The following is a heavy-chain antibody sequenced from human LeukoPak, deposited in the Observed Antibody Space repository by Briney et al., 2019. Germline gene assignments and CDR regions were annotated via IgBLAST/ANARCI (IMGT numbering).Heavy chain of an antibody. CDR1: GGSFSGYY. D-gene: IGHD2-21*02. CDR2: INHSGST. CDR3: ARVEHIVVVTAIQNWFDP. Sequence: PSETLSLTCAVYGGSFSGYYWSWTRQPPGKGLEWIGEINHSGSTNYNPSLKSRVTISVDTSKNQFSPKLSSVTAADTAVYYCARVEHIVVVTAIQNWFDPWGQGTLVTVSS. J-gene: IGHJ5*02. V-gene: IGHV4-34*01.